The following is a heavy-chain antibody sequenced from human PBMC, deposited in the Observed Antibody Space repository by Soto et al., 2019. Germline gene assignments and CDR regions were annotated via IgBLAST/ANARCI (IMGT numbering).Heavy chain of an antibody. CDR3: ATPRNAGVYGDYALDY. V-gene: IGHV1-69*02. J-gene: IGHJ4*02. CDR1: GGTVSSYT. D-gene: IGHD4-17*01. Sequence: QVQLVQSGAEVKKPGSSVKVSCKASGGTVSSYTFSWVRQAPGQGLEWMGRFIPILDLASYAQKFQGRVTITADKATSTAYMVLNSLRSEDTAVYYCATPRNAGVYGDYALDYWGQGTLVAVSS. CDR2: FIPILDLA.